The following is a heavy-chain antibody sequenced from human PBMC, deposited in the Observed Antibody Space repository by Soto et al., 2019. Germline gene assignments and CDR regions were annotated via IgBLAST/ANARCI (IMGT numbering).Heavy chain of an antibody. CDR2: MNPYTGKA. Sequence: QVQLVQSGAEVKRPGASLKVSCQASGYTFTTYDINWVRQAPGQGLECMGWMNPYTGKAGYAQKFQGRVTMTRDNSISTAYMELSSLRSEDTAVYYCARRKERSGPNYFDYWGLGTLVTVSS. D-gene: IGHD6-25*01. J-gene: IGHJ4*02. CDR1: GYTFTTYD. V-gene: IGHV1-8*01. CDR3: ARRKERSGPNYFDY.